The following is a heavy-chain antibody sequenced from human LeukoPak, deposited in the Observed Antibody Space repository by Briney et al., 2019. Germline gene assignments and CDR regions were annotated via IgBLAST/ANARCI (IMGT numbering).Heavy chain of an antibody. CDR2: MNPNNYNT. D-gene: IGHD4-17*01. Sequence: GASVKVSCKASGYTFTSYDINWVRQATGQGLEWMGWMNPNNYNTGYAQKFQGRVTMTRNTSISTAYMELSSLRSEDTAVYYCARPDDYGDYFQHWGQGTLVTASS. V-gene: IGHV1-8*01. J-gene: IGHJ1*01. CDR3: ARPDDYGDYFQH. CDR1: GYTFTSYD.